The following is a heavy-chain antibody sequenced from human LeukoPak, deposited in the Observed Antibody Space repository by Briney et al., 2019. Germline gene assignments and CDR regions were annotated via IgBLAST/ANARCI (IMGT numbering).Heavy chain of an antibody. Sequence: GGSLRLSCAASGFTFSSYWMSWARQAPGKGLEWVANMKGDGSEKSYVDSVKGRFTISRDNSKNTLYLQMNSLRAEDTAVYYCAKLDGYYYGSGSYCSYWGQGTLVTVSS. CDR1: GFTFSSYW. V-gene: IGHV3-7*03. CDR3: AKLDGYYYGSGSYCSY. D-gene: IGHD3-10*01. J-gene: IGHJ4*02. CDR2: MKGDGSEK.